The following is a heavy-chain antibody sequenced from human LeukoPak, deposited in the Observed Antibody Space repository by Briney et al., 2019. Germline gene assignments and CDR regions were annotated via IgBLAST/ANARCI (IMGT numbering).Heavy chain of an antibody. V-gene: IGHV4-4*02. CDR1: GFTFSSYW. Sequence: PGGSLRLSCAASGFTFSSYWMTWVRQAPGKGLEWIGEIYHSGSTNYNPSLKSRVTISVDKSKNQFSLKLSSVTAADTAVYYCAREGRAMDVWGKGTTVTVSS. CDR3: AREGRAMDV. CDR2: IYHSGST. D-gene: IGHD3-10*01. J-gene: IGHJ6*04.